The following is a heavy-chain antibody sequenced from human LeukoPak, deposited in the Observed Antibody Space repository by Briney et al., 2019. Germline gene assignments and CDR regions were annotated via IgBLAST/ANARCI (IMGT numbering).Heavy chain of an antibody. J-gene: IGHJ4*02. CDR1: GFTFSTYD. CDR2: TGTAGDT. D-gene: IGHD2-8*01. Sequence: PGGSLRLSCAASGFTFSTYDFHWVRQTTGKGLEWVSATGTAGDTWYSCSVKGRFTISRENAKSSMYLQMNSLRAGDTAVYYCARQNRNGFDYWGQGTLVTVSS. CDR3: ARQNRNGFDY. V-gene: IGHV3-13*01.